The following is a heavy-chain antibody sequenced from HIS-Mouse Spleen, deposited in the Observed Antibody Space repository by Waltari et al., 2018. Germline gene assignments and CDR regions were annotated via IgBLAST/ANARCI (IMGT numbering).Heavy chain of an antibody. CDR2: IYYSGST. D-gene: IGHD2-21*02. J-gene: IGHJ5*02. CDR3: ARKRTASGWFDP. CDR1: GGSTSSSSYY. Sequence: QLQLQESGPGLVKPSETLSLTCAVSGGSTSSSSYYWGWIRQPPGKGLERIGSIYYSGSTYYNPSLKSRVTISVDTSKNQFSLKLSSVTAADTAVYYCARKRTASGWFDPWGQGNLVTVSS. V-gene: IGHV4-39*01.